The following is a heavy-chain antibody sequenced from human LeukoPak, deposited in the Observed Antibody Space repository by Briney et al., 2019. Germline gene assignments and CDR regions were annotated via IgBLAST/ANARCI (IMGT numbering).Heavy chain of an antibody. D-gene: IGHD2-2*01. J-gene: IGHJ4*02. Sequence: ASVKVSCKASGYTFTSYGISWVRQAPGQGLEWMGWISAYNGNTNYAQKLQGRVTMTTDTSTSTAYMELRSLRSEDTAVYYCARDRGIVVVSAASRPHYWGQGTLVTVSS. CDR3: ARDRGIVVVSAASRPHY. V-gene: IGHV1-18*01. CDR2: ISAYNGNT. CDR1: GYTFTSYG.